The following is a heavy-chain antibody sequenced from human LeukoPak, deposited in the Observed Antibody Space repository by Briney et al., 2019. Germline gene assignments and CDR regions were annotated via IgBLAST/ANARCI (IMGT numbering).Heavy chain of an antibody. D-gene: IGHD1-26*01. Sequence: GGSLRLSCVASGFTFSSYWMHWVRQDPRKGLVWVSRINGDGRNINYADSVRDRFTISRDNAKDTLYLHMNSLTAEDTAVYYCARGAKWAYYFDYWGQGTLVTVSS. J-gene: IGHJ4*02. CDR3: ARGAKWAYYFDY. CDR2: INGDGRNI. V-gene: IGHV3-74*01. CDR1: GFTFSSYW.